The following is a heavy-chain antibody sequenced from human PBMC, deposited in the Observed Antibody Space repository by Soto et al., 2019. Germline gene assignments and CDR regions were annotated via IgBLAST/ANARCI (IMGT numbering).Heavy chain of an antibody. V-gene: IGHV3-30*18. J-gene: IGHJ4*02. CDR1: GFTFTSFG. D-gene: IGHD1-1*01. CDR2: VSYDGIDE. CDR3: AKDFPHTTPPF. Sequence: GGSLRLFCAASGFTFTSFGIHWVRQAPGKGLEWVAVVSYDGIDENYADSVKGRFSISRDNSKNTVYLQMNSLRGEDTAVYFCAKDFPHTTPPFWGRGTLVTVSS.